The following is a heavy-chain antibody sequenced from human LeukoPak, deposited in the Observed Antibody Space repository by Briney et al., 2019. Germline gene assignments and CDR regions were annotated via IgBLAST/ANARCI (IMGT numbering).Heavy chain of an antibody. CDR2: ISSSGSTI. CDR1: GFTFSDYY. V-gene: IGHV3-11*01. D-gene: IGHD3-22*01. Sequence: PGGSLRLSCAASGFTFSDYYMSWIRQAPGKGLEWVSYISSSGSTIYYADSVKGRFTISRNNAKNSLYLQMNSLRAEDTAVYYCARSPYDSSGSDPGDFDYWAREPWSPSPQ. J-gene: IGHJ4*02. CDR3: ARSPYDSSGSDPGDFDY.